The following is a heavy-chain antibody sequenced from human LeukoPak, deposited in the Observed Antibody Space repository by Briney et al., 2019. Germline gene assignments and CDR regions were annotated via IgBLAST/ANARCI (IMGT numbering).Heavy chain of an antibody. CDR1: GGSISNYY. CDR2: ILSSGST. D-gene: IGHD6-13*01. Sequence: SETLSLTCTVSGGSISNYYWNWIRQSPGKGLEWIGYILSSGSTHHNPSLTSRISLSVDTSKNQFSLKLSSVTAADTAVYYCASGYSSSWYGYYYYYYMDVWGKGTTVTVSS. V-gene: IGHV4-4*09. J-gene: IGHJ6*03. CDR3: ASGYSSSWYGYYYYYYMDV.